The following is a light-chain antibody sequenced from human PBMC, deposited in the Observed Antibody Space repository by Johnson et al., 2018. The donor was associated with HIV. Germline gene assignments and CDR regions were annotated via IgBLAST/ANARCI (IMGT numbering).Light chain of an antibody. CDR3: ATWDDSLNVYV. Sequence: SVLTQPPSVSAAPGQKVTISCSGSSSNIGNNYVSWYQQLPGTAPKLLIYSNNQRPSGVPDRFSGSKSGTPASLAISGLQSADEADYYCATWDDSLNVYVLGTGTNVTFL. J-gene: IGLJ1*01. CDR2: SNN. CDR1: SSNIGNNY. V-gene: IGLV1-44*01.